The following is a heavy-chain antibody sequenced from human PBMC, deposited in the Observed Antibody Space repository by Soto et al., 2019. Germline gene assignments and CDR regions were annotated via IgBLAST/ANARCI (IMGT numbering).Heavy chain of an antibody. CDR3: ARRGAFDI. CDR1: GGTFSSYG. V-gene: IGHV1-69*01. Sequence: QVQLVQSGAEVKKPGSSVKVSCKASGGTFSSYGFSWVRQAPGQGLEWMGGIVPMFGSANYAQKFQGRVTISADESTSTVYMEVTRLRSEDTAVYYCARRGAFDIWGQGTMVSVSS. J-gene: IGHJ3*02. CDR2: IVPMFGSA.